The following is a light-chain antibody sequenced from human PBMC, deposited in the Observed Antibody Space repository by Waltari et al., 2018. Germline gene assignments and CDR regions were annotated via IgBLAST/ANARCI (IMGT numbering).Light chain of an antibody. CDR3: QKYGRLPAT. CDR2: DAS. CDR1: QSVSRT. Sequence: EIELTQSPGTLSLSPGERPTLSCRASQSVSRTLAWYQQKPGQAPRLLIYDASTRATGIADRFSGSGSGTDFSLTISRLEPEDFAVYYCQKYGRLPATFGQGTKVEIK. J-gene: IGKJ1*01. V-gene: IGKV3-20*01.